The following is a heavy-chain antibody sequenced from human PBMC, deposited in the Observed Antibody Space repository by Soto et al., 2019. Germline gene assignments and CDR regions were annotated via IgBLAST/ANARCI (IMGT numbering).Heavy chain of an antibody. CDR1: GFTFNTYA. CDR3: AKDGRLLDYLFNSALDH. Sequence: EVQLLESGGGLVLPGESLRLSCAASGFTFNTYAMNWVRQAPGKGLEWVSAIDGSGNNAYYADSVRGRFSIFRDNSKSTVSLQMNRLRAEDTAIYYCAKDGRLLDYLFNSALDHWGQGTLVVVSS. CDR2: IDGSGNNA. D-gene: IGHD3-3*01. J-gene: IGHJ4*02. V-gene: IGHV3-23*01.